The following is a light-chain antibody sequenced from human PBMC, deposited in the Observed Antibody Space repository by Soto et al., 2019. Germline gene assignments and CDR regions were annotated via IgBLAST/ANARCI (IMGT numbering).Light chain of an antibody. CDR3: QESYTTPAVS. CDR1: QNIDNY. CDR2: ATS. Sequence: DIQMTQSPSSLSASLGDRFTITGRDIQNIDNYLNWYQQKQGIDSKLLIYATSTLQSGVPSRFSGSGSETEFTLTISSLQAEDVATYFCQESYTTPAVSFGGGTKVDIK. J-gene: IGKJ4*01. V-gene: IGKV1-39*01.